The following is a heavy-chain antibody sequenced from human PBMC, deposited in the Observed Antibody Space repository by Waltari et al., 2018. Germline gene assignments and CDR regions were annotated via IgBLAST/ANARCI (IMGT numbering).Heavy chain of an antibody. D-gene: IGHD6-13*01. Sequence: QVQLQQWGAGLLKPSETLSLTCAVYGWSFSGYYWCWIRQHPGKGLAWIWEINHSGSTNAYPSLKSAFTRSVGKSKNQLDLKLSSVTAADTAVYYCARWRRIAAAGTRCAFDIWGQGTMVTVSS. CDR1: GWSFSGYY. CDR3: ARWRRIAAAGTRCAFDI. J-gene: IGHJ3*02. V-gene: IGHV4-34*01. CDR2: INHSGST.